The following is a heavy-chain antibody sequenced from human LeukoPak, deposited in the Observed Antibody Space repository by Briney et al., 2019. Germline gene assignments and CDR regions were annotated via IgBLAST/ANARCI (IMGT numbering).Heavy chain of an antibody. V-gene: IGHV4-31*03. J-gene: IGHJ3*02. Sequence: PSETLSLTCTVSGGSISSGGYYWSWIRQHPGKGLEWIGYIYYSGSTYYNPSLKSRVTIPVDTSKNQFSLKLSSVTAADTAVYYCAREGNGNHAFDIWGQGTMVTVSS. CDR2: IYYSGST. CDR3: AREGNGNHAFDI. D-gene: IGHD2-8*01. CDR1: GGSISSGGYY.